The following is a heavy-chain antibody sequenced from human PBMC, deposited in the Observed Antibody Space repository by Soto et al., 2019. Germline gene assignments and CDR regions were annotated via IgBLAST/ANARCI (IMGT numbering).Heavy chain of an antibody. CDR3: AREVAARRFNWYFDL. V-gene: IGHV4-34*01. D-gene: IGHD3-10*01. CDR1: GGSFSAYY. CDR2: INHSGST. Sequence: SETLSLTCAVYGGSFSAYYWTWIRQPPGTGLEWIGQINHSGSTNYNPSLKSRVTISVDTSKNQFSLKLTSVTAADTAVYYCAREVAARRFNWYFDLWGRGTLVT. J-gene: IGHJ2*01.